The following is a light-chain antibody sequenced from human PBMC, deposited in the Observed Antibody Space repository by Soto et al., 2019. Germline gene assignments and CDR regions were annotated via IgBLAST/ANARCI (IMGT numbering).Light chain of an antibody. J-gene: IGLJ2*01. CDR2: GDT. CDR1: KSNFGAGYD. Sequence: QSVLTQPPSVSGAPGQRVTISCTGSKSNFGAGYDVHWYQQLPGTAPKVLIYGDTNRPSGVPDRFSGSKSGTSASLAITGLQAEDEADYYCQSYDSSLSGVIFGGGTKVTVL. CDR3: QSYDSSLSGVI. V-gene: IGLV1-40*01.